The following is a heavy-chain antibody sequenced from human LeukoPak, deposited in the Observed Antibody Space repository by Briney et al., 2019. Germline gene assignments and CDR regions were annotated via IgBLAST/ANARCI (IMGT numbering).Heavy chain of an antibody. Sequence: PGGSLRLSCAASGFTFSSYGMHWVRQAPGKGLEWVAVIWYDGSNKYYADSVKGRFTISRDNSKNTLYLQMNSLRAEDTAVYYCARRQRWLQFGNYYYYGMDVWGQGTTVTVSS. CDR2: IWYDGSNK. D-gene: IGHD5-24*01. V-gene: IGHV3-33*08. CDR1: GFTFSSYG. J-gene: IGHJ6*02. CDR3: ARRQRWLQFGNYYYYGMDV.